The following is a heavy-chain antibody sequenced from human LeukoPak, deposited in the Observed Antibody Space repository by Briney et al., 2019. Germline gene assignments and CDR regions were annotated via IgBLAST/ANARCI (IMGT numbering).Heavy chain of an antibody. J-gene: IGHJ4*02. V-gene: IGHV4-38-2*02. Sequence: SETPSLTCSVSGFSIGTGYSWGWIRQPPGKGLEWIGTIYHRGNTYYNPSLMSRVTISLDTSKNQFSLRLTSVTAADTALYYCAREVESWFGDLLSYFDSWGQGTQVTVSS. D-gene: IGHD3-10*01. CDR1: GFSIGTGYS. CDR3: AREVESWFGDLLSYFDS. CDR2: IYHRGNT.